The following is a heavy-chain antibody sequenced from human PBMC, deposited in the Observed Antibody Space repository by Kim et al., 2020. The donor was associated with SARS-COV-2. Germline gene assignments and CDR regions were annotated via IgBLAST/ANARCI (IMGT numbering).Heavy chain of an antibody. V-gene: IGHV3-30*02. CDR3: AKGILTGYWYYFDD. Sequence: GGSLRLSCAASGFTFTAFGMHWIRQAPGKGPEWVAFIWSDGSQKKYADSVKGRFTISRDNSRNTVYLQMDSLGAEDTAVYYCAKGILTGYWYYFDDWGQGSLVTVSS. D-gene: IGHD3-9*01. J-gene: IGHJ4*02. CDR1: GFTFTAFG. CDR2: IWSDGSQK.